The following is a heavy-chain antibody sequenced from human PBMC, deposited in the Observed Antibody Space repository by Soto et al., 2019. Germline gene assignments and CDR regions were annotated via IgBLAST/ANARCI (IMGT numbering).Heavy chain of an antibody. D-gene: IGHD3-22*01. CDR1: GFAVSSNY. CDR3: ARDRYYYDSSGLAVMDYYYGMDV. V-gene: IGHV3-66*01. Sequence: PGGSLRLSCAASGFAVSSNYMSWVRQAPGKGLEWVSVIYSGGSTYYADSVKGRFTISRDNSKNTLYLQMNSLRAEDTAVYYCARDRYYYDSSGLAVMDYYYGMDVWGQGTTVTVSS. CDR2: IYSGGST. J-gene: IGHJ6*02.